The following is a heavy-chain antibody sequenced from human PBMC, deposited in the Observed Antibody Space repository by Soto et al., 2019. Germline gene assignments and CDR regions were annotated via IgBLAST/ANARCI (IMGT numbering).Heavy chain of an antibody. V-gene: IGHV4-39*01. CDR1: GGSISSGGYY. CDR3: ARPDKYYDFWSGYCAFDI. Sequence: ASETLSLTCTVSGGSISSGGYYWGWIRQPPGKGLEWIGSIYYSGSTYYNPSLKSRVTISVDTSKNQFSLKLSSVTAADTAVYYCARPDKYYDFWSGYCAFDIWGQGTMVTVSS. CDR2: IYYSGST. J-gene: IGHJ3*02. D-gene: IGHD3-3*01.